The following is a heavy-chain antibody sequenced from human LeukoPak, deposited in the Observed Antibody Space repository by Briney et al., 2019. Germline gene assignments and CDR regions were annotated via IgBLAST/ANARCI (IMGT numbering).Heavy chain of an antibody. V-gene: IGHV1-46*01. D-gene: IGHD2-21*02. J-gene: IGHJ5*02. CDR3: ERRDCVGDCYSNWFDP. CDR2: INPRGGST. Sequence: ASVKVSCKASGYTFTNYFMHWVRQAPGQGLEWMGIINPRGGSTGYAQKFQGRITMNTDMSTRRVYMGLGRLESEDTGVYYCERRDCVGDCYSNWFDPWGQGTLVTVSS. CDR1: GYTFTNYF.